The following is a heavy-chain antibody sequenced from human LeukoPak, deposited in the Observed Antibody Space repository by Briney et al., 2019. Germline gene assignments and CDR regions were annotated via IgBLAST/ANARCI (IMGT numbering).Heavy chain of an antibody. CDR2: ISGSGGST. V-gene: IGHV3-23*01. CDR1: GFTFSSYA. D-gene: IGHD3-3*01. J-gene: IGHJ4*02. CDR3: AKDSTIFGVANGPLDY. Sequence: GGSLRLSCAASGFTFSSYAMSWVRQAPGKGLEWVSAISGSGGSTYYADSVKGRFTGSRDNSKNTLYLQMNSLRAEDTAVYYCAKDSTIFGVANGPLDYWGQGTLVTVSS.